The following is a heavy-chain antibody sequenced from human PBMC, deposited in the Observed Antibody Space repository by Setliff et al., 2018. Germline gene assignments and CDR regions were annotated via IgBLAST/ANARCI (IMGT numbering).Heavy chain of an antibody. V-gene: IGHV3-48*01. CDR1: GFAFSTYR. Sequence: PGGSLRLSCAASGFAFSTYRMNWVRQAPGKGLEWVSYITSSSSTIDYADSVKGRFTISRDDAKNSLYLQMNSLRAEDTAVYYCARVIYFYSMDVWGKGTTVTVSS. J-gene: IGHJ6*03. CDR3: ARVIYFYSMDV. CDR2: ITSSSSTI.